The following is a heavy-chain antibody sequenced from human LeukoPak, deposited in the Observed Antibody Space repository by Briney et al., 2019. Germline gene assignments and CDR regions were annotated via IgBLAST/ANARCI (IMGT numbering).Heavy chain of an antibody. CDR1: GGSISSSSYY. V-gene: IGHV4-39*01. CDR3: ARHEQVAATLWWFDP. CDR2: IYYSGST. Sequence: TETLSHTCTVSGGSISSSSYYWGWIRQPPGKRLEWIGSIYYSGSTYYNPSLKSRVTISVDTSKNQFSLKLSSVTAADTAVYYCARHEQVAATLWWFDPWGQGTLVTVSS. D-gene: IGHD2-15*01. J-gene: IGHJ5*02.